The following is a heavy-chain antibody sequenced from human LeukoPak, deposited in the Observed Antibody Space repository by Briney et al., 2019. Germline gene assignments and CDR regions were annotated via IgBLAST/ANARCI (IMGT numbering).Heavy chain of an antibody. CDR3: AREYYYGSGSFEDI. J-gene: IGHJ3*02. Sequence: RASVKVSCKASGGTFSSYAISWVRQAPGQGLEWMGGIIPIFGTANYAQKFQGRVTITTDESTSTAYMELSSLRSEDTAVYYCAREYYYGSGSFEDIWGQGTMVTVSS. V-gene: IGHV1-69*05. CDR1: GGTFSSYA. CDR2: IIPIFGTA. D-gene: IGHD3-10*01.